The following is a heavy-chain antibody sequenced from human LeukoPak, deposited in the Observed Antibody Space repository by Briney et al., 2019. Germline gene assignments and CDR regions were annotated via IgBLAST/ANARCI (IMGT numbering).Heavy chain of an antibody. CDR2: ISSSSSYI. V-gene: IGHV3-21*01. CDR3: ASYYDSSVGDI. D-gene: IGHD3-22*01. J-gene: IGHJ3*02. CDR1: GFTFSSYA. Sequence: GGSLRLSCAASGFTFSSYAMSWVRQAPGKGLEWVSSISSSSSYIYYADSVKGRFTISRDNAKNSLYLQMNSLRAEDTAVYYCASYYDSSVGDIWGQGTMVAVSS.